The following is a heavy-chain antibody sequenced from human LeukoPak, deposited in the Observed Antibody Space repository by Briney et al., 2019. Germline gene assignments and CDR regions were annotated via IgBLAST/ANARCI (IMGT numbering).Heavy chain of an antibody. Sequence: ASVKVSCKASGYTFTGYYMHWVRQAPGQGLEWMGRINPNSGGTNYAQKFQGRVTMTRDTSISTAYMELSRLRADDTVVYYCARGDSSGSQDAFDIWGQGTVVTVSS. D-gene: IGHD3-22*01. J-gene: IGHJ3*02. CDR1: GYTFTGYY. V-gene: IGHV1-2*05. CDR3: ARGDSSGSQDAFDI. CDR2: INPNSGGT.